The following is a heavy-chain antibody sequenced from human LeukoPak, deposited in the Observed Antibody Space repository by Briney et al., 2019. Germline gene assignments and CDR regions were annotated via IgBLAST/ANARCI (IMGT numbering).Heavy chain of an antibody. CDR3: ARDRRVLWFGEVDY. V-gene: IGHV1-18*01. D-gene: IGHD3-10*01. CDR2: ISAYNGNT. CDR1: GYTFTSYG. Sequence: GASVKVSCKASGYTFTSYGISWVRQAPGQGLEWMGWISAYNGNTNYAQKLQGRVTMTTDTSTSTAYMELRSLRSDDTAVYYCARDRRVLWFGEVDYWGQGTLVTVSS. J-gene: IGHJ4*02.